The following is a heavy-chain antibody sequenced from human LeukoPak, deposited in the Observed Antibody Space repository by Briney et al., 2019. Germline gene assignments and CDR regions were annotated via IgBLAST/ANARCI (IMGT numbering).Heavy chain of an antibody. V-gene: IGHV3-33*01. CDR1: GFTFSGHA. D-gene: IGHD6-19*01. J-gene: IGHJ4*02. Sequence: GGSLRLSCAASGFTFSGHAMHWIRQAPGKGLEWVAVIWHDGSKQLYADSVKGRFSISRDDSASTLYLQMNSLRAEDTAVYYCAREDSSGWFSAHWGQGTLVTVSS. CDR2: IWHDGSKQ. CDR3: AREDSSGWFSAH.